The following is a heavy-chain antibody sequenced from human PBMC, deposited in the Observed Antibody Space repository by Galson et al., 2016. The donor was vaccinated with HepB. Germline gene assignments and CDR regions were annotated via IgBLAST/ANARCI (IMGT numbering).Heavy chain of an antibody. V-gene: IGHV3-33*01. CDR3: ARDLTVAENNWFDP. J-gene: IGHJ5*02. CDR2: ISHDGSYK. D-gene: IGHD4-11*01. CDR1: GSTFGNYG. Sequence: SLRLSCAVSGSTFGNYGMHWVRQAPGKGLEWAAVISHDGSYKDYAASVKGRFTVSRANSKTTLFLQMNSLRAEDTAMYYCARDLTVAENNWFDPWGQGTLVTVSS.